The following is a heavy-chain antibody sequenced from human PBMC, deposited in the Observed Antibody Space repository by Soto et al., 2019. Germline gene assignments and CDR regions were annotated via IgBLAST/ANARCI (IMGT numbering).Heavy chain of an antibody. Sequence: QVQLQGSGPGLVKPSETLSLTCTVSGGSVSSGSYYWSWIRQPPGKGLEWIGYIYYSGSTNYNPSLKSRVTISVDTSKNQFSLKLSSVTAADTAVYYCARKVVVAAIDLWGRGTLVTVSS. J-gene: IGHJ2*01. CDR1: GGSVSSGSYY. D-gene: IGHD2-15*01. CDR2: IYYSGST. V-gene: IGHV4-61*01. CDR3: ARKVVVAAIDL.